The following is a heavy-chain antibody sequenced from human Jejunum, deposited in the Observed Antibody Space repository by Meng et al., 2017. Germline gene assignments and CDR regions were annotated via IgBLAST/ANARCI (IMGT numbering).Heavy chain of an antibody. CDR2: INQSGRT. J-gene: IGHJ4*02. Sequence: QGHLPRWGVGLLKAWEHLAPTGAAYGGAFNGYYWSWIRKSPGRGLEWIGEINQSGRTHYNPSLVGRATLSVDPSKQQFSLELKSMTAADMAVYYCARLTLLEYLSYGLPYFEYWGQGGLVTVSS. V-gene: IGHV4-34*02. D-gene: IGHD1-1*01. CDR1: GGAFNGYY. CDR3: ARLTLLEYLSYGLPYFEY.